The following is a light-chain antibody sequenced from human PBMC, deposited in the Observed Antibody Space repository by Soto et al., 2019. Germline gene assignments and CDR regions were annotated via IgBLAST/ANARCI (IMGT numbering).Light chain of an antibody. CDR2: DVS. CDR3: SSYARSNPVV. Sequence: QSVLTQPASVSGSPGQSITISCTGTSSDVGAYNYVSWYQQHPGKAPKLMIYDVSHRPSGVSNRFSASKSGNTASLTISGLQAEDEAHYYCSSYARSNPVVFGGGTKVTVL. J-gene: IGLJ2*01. CDR1: SSDVGAYNY. V-gene: IGLV2-14*01.